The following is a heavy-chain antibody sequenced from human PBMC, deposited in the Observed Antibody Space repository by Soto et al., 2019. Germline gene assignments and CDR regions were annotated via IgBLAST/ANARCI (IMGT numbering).Heavy chain of an antibody. CDR2: IWYERSKK. J-gene: IGHJ4*02. CDR3: ARDKLNWNYIPRYYFDY. Sequence: AGGSLRLSCAASGFTFSSYCMHWVRQAPGKGLEWVAVIWYERSKKYYADTLKGRFTNSRDKSKNSLYLQMNSLRAEDTAVYYCARDKLNWNYIPRYYFDYWGQGTQVTVSS. V-gene: IGHV3-33*01. CDR1: GFTFSSYC. D-gene: IGHD1-7*01.